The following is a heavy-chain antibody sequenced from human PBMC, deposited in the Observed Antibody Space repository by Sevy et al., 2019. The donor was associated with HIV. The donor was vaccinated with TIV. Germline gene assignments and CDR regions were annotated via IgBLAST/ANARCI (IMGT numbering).Heavy chain of an antibody. D-gene: IGHD1-26*01. CDR3: ARDAWYSVKWYPLY. J-gene: IGHJ4*01. CDR2: ISYEGTET. V-gene: IGHV3-30-3*01. CDR1: GFAFSTHA. Sequence: GGCLRLSCAASGFAFSTHAMHWVRQAPGKGLEWVAVISYEGTETFYAASVEGRFTISRDNSKNMLSLQINSLRPEDTAVYYCARDAWYSVKWYPLYWGHGTLVTVSS.